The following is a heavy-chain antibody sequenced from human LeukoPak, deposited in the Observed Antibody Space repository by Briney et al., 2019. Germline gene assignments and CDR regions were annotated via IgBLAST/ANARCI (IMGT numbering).Heavy chain of an antibody. CDR1: GYTFSTYG. D-gene: IGHD3-10*01. CDR3: ARDLYYYGSGSYYDVFDV. V-gene: IGHV1-18*01. J-gene: IGHJ3*01. CDR2: ISAYKGNT. Sequence: GASVKVSCKASGYTFSTYGISWVRQAPGQGLEWMGWISAYKGNTYYAQKLQDRVTMTTDTSTSTAYMELRSLRSDDTAIYYCARDLYYYGSGSYYDVFDVWGQGTMVTVSS.